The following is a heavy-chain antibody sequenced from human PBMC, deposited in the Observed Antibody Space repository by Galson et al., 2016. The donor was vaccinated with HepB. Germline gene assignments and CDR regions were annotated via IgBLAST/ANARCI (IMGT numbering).Heavy chain of an antibody. V-gene: IGHV3-7*03. CDR1: GFSFSTYW. D-gene: IGHD6-13*01. CDR2: IRKDGDVK. CDR3: ARLYGWYSSSSWGYYYGLDV. Sequence: SLRLSCAASGFSFSTYWMSWVRQAPGKGLEWVANIRKDGDVKDYGASVRGRFTISRDNAMNSLYLQMDSLRVEDTAVYYCARLYGWYSSSSWGYYYGLDVWGQGTTVTVSS. J-gene: IGHJ6*02.